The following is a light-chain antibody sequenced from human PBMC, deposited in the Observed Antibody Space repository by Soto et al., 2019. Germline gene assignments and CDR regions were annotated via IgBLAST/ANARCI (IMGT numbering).Light chain of an antibody. V-gene: IGLV1-44*01. CDR2: RSD. J-gene: IGLJ3*02. CDR3: AAWDDSLNAWA. CDR1: SPNIGRNT. Sequence: QSVLTQPPSASGTPGQRIIISCSGSSPNIGRNTVKWYRQLPGTAPKLLIGRSDQRPSGVPDRFSGSQSGTSASLAISGLQSEDEADYSCAAWDDSLNAWAFGGGTKLTVL.